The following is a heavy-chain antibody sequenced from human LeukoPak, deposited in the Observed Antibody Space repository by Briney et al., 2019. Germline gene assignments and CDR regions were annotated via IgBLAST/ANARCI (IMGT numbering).Heavy chain of an antibody. D-gene: IGHD3-10*01. Sequence: GGSLRLSCAASGFTFSTYWMYWVRQAPGKGLVWVSRTTSDGSTTTYADSVKGRFTITRDNAKNTLYLQMNSLSAEDTAVYYCARGPRGGTLHFWGQGTLVSVP. CDR2: TTSDGSTT. CDR3: ARGPRGGTLHF. CDR1: GFTFSTYW. V-gene: IGHV3-74*01. J-gene: IGHJ4*02.